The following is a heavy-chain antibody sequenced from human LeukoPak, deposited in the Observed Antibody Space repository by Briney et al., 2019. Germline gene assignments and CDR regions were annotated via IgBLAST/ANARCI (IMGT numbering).Heavy chain of an antibody. CDR2: ISSNGGST. J-gene: IGHJ4*02. V-gene: IGHV3-64*01. CDR1: GFTFSSYA. Sequence: PGGSLRLSCAASGFTFSSYAMHWVRQAPGKGLEYVSAISSNGGSTYYANSVKGRFTISRDNSKNTLYLQMGSLRAEDMAVYYCARSPGLGGFQHQKWELYHFDYWGQGTLVTVSS. CDR3: ARSPGLGGFQHQKWELYHFDY. D-gene: IGHD1-26*01.